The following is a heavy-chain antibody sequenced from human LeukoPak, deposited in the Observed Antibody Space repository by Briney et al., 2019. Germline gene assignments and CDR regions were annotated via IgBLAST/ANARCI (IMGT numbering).Heavy chain of an antibody. V-gene: IGHV1-69-2*01. D-gene: IGHD2-2*01. CDR3: ATEGKGSSNSRPREWFDP. CDR1: GYTFTDYY. J-gene: IGHJ5*02. CDR2: VDPEDGET. Sequence: ASVKVSCKVSGYTFTDYYMHWVQQAPGKGLEWMGLVDPEDGETIYAEKFQGRVTITADTSTDTAYMELSSLRSGDTAVYYCATEGKGSSNSRPREWFDPWGQRTLVTVSS.